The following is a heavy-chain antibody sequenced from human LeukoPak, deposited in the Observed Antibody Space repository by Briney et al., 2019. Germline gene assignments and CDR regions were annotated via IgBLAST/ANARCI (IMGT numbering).Heavy chain of an antibody. V-gene: IGHV4-34*01. J-gene: IGHJ3*02. CDR3: ANPADAFDI. Sequence: PSETLSLTCAVYGGSFSGYYWSWIRQPPGKGLEWIGEINHSGSTNYNPSLKSRVTISVDTSKNQFSLMLSSVTAADTAVYYCANPADAFDIWRQGTMVTVSS. CDR1: GGSFSGYY. CDR2: INHSGST.